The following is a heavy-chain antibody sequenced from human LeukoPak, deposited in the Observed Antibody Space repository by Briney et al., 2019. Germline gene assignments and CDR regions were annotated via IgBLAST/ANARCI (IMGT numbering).Heavy chain of an antibody. CDR1: GYTFTVYF. V-gene: IGHV1-2*06. Sequence: ASMKVSCKASGYTFTVYFIHWVRQAPGQGLEWMGRINPNSGATDYAQKFQGRVTITADESTSTAYMELSSLRSEDTAVYYCASTAGVVVITSYYFDYWGQGTLVTVSS. J-gene: IGHJ4*02. CDR3: ASTAGVVVITSYYFDY. CDR2: INPNSGAT. D-gene: IGHD3-22*01.